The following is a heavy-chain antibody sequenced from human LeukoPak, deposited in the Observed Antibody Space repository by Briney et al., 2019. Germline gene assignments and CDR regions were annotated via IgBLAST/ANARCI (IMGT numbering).Heavy chain of an antibody. V-gene: IGHV3-23*01. CDR2: IRGSGDST. Sequence: GESLRLSCAASGLTFSNYAMSWVRQAPGKGLEWVSTIRGSGDSTYYADSVKGRFTISRDNSKDTLYLEMKSLRAEDTALYYCAKASGSGSRYYFDYWGQGTLVTVSS. J-gene: IGHJ4*02. CDR1: GLTFSNYA. CDR3: AKASGSGSRYYFDY. D-gene: IGHD3-10*01.